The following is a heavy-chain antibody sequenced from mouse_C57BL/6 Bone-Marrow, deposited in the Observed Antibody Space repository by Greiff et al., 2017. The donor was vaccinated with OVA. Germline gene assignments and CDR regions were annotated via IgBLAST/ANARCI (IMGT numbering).Heavy chain of an antibody. D-gene: IGHD1-1*01. CDR1: GYAFSSYW. Sequence: VQLQQSGAELVKPGASVKISCKASGYAFSSYWMNWVKQRPGKGLEWIEQIYPGDGDTNYNGKFKGKATLTADKSSSTAYMQLSSLTSEDSAVYFCARWGSSTYWYFDVWGTGTTVTVSS. J-gene: IGHJ1*03. CDR3: ARWGSSTYWYFDV. CDR2: IYPGDGDT. V-gene: IGHV1-80*01.